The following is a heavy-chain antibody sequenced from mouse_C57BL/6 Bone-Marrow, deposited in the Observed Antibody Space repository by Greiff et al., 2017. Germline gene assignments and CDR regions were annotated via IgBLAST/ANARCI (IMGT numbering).Heavy chain of an antibody. CDR3: ARYDDYDHYAMDY. D-gene: IGHD2-4*01. CDR1: GYTFTSYW. V-gene: IGHV1-50*01. CDR2: IDPSDSYT. Sequence: QVQLQQPGAELVKPGASVKLSCKASGYTFTSYWMPWVKQRPGQGLEWIGEIDPSDSYTNYNQKFKGKATLTVNTSSSTAYMQLSSLRSEDSAVYYCARYDDYDHYAMDYWGQGTSVTVSS. J-gene: IGHJ4*01.